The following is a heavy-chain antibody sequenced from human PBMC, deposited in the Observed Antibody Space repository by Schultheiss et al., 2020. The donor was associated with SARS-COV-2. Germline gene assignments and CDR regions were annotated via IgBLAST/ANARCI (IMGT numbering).Heavy chain of an antibody. CDR3: ATVGNRYFDF. CDR2: IKQDGREK. V-gene: IGHV3-7*03. J-gene: IGHJ4*02. Sequence: GGSLRLSCAASGFTFTTYWMSWVRQAPGKGLEWVANIKQDGREKYYVGSVQGRFTISRDNANNSLYLQMNNLRADDTAVYYCATVGNRYFDFWGPGTLVTVSS. D-gene: IGHD1-14*01. CDR1: GFTFTTYW.